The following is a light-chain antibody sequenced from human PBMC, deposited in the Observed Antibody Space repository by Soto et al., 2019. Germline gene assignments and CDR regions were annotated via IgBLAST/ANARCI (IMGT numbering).Light chain of an antibody. J-gene: IGKJ3*01. CDR2: YAS. Sequence: EMVMTQSPATLSVSPGERVTLSCRASESVHRXLAWYQQKPGQGPSLLIYYASTRAXGVPDRFTGSGSGTXXXXXXXXLXSEDXGVXXXXXYSNWPPTFGPGTKVEIK. CDR3: XXYSNWPPT. CDR1: ESVHRX. V-gene: IGKV3-15*01.